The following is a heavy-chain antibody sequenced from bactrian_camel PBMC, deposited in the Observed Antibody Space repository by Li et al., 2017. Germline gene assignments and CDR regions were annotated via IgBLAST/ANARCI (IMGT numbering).Heavy chain of an antibody. J-gene: IGHJ4*01. CDR1: GFTFRAYA. Sequence: VQLVESGGGLVQPGGSLRLSGATSGFTFRAYAMNWVRQASGKGLDWVSGITEASDKTFYADSVKGRFTISRDNAENALYLQMNSLKTEDTAVYYCARGSQWGQGTQVTVS. CDR2: ITEASDKT. V-gene: IGHV3S31*01. CDR3: ARGSQ. D-gene: IGHD5*01.